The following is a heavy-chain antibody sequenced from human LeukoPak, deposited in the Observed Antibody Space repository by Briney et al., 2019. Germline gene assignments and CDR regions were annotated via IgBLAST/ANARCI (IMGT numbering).Heavy chain of an antibody. CDR2: ISSSGSYI. D-gene: IGHD1-26*01. Sequence: GGSLRLSCAASGFTLSSYSMNWVRQAPGKGLEWVSSISSSGSYIYYADSVKGRFTISRDNSKNTLYLQMNSLRAEDTAVYYCAKLSGSYTGPFDYWGQGTLVTVSS. J-gene: IGHJ4*02. CDR1: GFTLSSYS. CDR3: AKLSGSYTGPFDY. V-gene: IGHV3-21*01.